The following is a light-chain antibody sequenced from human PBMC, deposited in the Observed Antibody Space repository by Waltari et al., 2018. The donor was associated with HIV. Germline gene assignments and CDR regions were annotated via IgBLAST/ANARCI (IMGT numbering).Light chain of an antibody. Sequence: DVVMTQSPLSLSVSLGQPASISCKSSQSLVHTDGYTYLHWFRQRPGQSPRRLIYNVSNRDSGVPDRFSGSGSGTDFTLEINRVEAENVGVYYCMQGTHWPPGYTFGQGTKLEIK. CDR2: NVS. CDR1: QSLVHTDGYTY. CDR3: MQGTHWPPGYT. V-gene: IGKV2-30*02. J-gene: IGKJ2*01.